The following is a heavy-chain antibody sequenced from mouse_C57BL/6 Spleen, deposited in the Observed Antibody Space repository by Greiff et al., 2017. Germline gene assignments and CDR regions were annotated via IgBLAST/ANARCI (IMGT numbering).Heavy chain of an antibody. D-gene: IGHD2-1*01. CDR3: TGGNYYFDY. Sequence: EVMLVESGEGLVKPGGSLKLSCAASGFTFSSYAMSWVRQTTEKRLEWVAYISSGGDYIYYADTVKGRFTISRDNARNTLYLQMSSLKSEDTAMYYCTGGNYYFDYWGQGTTLTVSS. CDR1: GFTFSSYA. J-gene: IGHJ2*01. V-gene: IGHV5-9-1*02. CDR2: ISSGGDYI.